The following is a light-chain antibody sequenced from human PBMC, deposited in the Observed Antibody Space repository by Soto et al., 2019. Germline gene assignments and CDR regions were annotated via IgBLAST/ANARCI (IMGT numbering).Light chain of an antibody. J-gene: IGKJ1*01. CDR2: LGS. CDR3: MQAPQAPLT. CDR1: QSLLNNNGYNY. V-gene: IGKV2-28*01. Sequence: IVMTQSPLSLVATPGEPASISCRSSQSLLNNNGYNYLDWYLQKPGQSPQLLIYLGSSRASGVPARFSGSGSGTDFTLTISRVEAEDVGFYYCMQAPQAPLTFGQGTKVDIK.